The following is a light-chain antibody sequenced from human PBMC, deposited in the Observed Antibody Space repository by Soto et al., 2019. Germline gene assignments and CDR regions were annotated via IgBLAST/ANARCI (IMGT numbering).Light chain of an antibody. V-gene: IGKV3D-20*01. CDR2: DAS. CDR1: QSVSTRY. J-gene: IGKJ4*01. Sequence: ENVLTQSPGTLSLSPGERAALSCRASQSVSTRYLAWYQQKPGLAPRLLIYDASTRATGIPDRFSGSGSGTDFTLTISRLEPEDFAMYYCQQYGTSPTFVGGTKVEIK. CDR3: QQYGTSPT.